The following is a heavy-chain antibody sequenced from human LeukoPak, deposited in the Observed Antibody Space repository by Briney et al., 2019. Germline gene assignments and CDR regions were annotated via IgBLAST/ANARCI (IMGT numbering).Heavy chain of an antibody. V-gene: IGHV3-21*01. CDR1: GFTFSSYS. D-gene: IGHD1-26*01. Sequence: GGSLRLSCAASGFTFSSYSMNWVRQAPGKGLEWVSSISSSSNYIYYADSVRGRFTISRDNAKNSLYLQMNSLRVDDTAVYYCARVGRPPNDYWGQGTLVTASS. J-gene: IGHJ4*02. CDR3: ARVGRPPNDY. CDR2: ISSSSNYI.